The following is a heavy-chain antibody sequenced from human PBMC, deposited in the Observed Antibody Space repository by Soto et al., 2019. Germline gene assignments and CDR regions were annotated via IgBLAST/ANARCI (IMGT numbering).Heavy chain of an antibody. J-gene: IGHJ6*02. Sequence: QVQLQESGPGLVKPSQTLSLTCTVSGVSISIGGYFWSWIRQHPGKGLEWIGHIYYNGSTFYNPSLKCRVTISVDTSKNHFSLRLTSATAADTAVYFCATDEYYGSEINFDYYAMDVWGQGTTVTVSS. CDR3: ATDEYYGSEINFDYYAMDV. D-gene: IGHD3-10*01. CDR1: GVSISIGGYF. CDR2: IYYNGST. V-gene: IGHV4-31*03.